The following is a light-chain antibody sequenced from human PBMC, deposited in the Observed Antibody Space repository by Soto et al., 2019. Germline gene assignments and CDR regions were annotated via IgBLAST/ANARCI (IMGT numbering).Light chain of an antibody. CDR2: KAS. CDR1: QSINSY. Sequence: DIQMTQSPSTLSASVGDRVTITCRASQSINSYLAWYQQKPGKAPKLLIYKASSLESGVPSRFSGSGSGTEFTLTISSLQTDDFATYYCQQYNYFSTFGQGTKVEIK. CDR3: QQYNYFST. V-gene: IGKV1-5*03. J-gene: IGKJ1*01.